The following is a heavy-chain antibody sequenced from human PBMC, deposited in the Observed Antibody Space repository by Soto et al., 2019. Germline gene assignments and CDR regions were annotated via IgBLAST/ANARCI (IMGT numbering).Heavy chain of an antibody. D-gene: IGHD2-8*01. Sequence: SSETLSLTCTVSGGSISSYYWSWIRQPPGKGLEWIGYIYYSGSTNYNPSLKSRVTISVDTSKNQFSLKLSSVTAADTAVYYCARSIVEDIVLMVYATPLQFDPWGQGTLVTVSS. V-gene: IGHV4-59*01. J-gene: IGHJ5*02. CDR3: ARSIVEDIVLMVYATPLQFDP. CDR1: GGSISSYY. CDR2: IYYSGST.